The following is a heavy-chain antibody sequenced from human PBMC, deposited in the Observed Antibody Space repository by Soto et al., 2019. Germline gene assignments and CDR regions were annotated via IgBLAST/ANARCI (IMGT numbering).Heavy chain of an antibody. Sequence: ASVKVSCKASGYSFTDYHIHWVRQAPGQGLEWLGRINPKSGGTSTAQKFQGWVTMTRDRSISTVYMELTRLRSDDAAVYFCARGHSTDCSNGVCSFFYNHEMDVWGQGTTVTVSS. CDR2: INPKSGGT. CDR3: ARGHSTDCSNGVCSFFYNHEMDV. D-gene: IGHD2-8*01. CDR1: GYSFTDYH. J-gene: IGHJ6*02. V-gene: IGHV1-2*04.